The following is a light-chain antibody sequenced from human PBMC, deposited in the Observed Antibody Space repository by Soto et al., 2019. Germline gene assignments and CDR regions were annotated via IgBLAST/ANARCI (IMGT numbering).Light chain of an antibody. CDR3: QQYNNWPPRK. Sequence: EIVMTQSPATLSVSPGERATLSCRASQSVSSNLAWYQQKPGQAPRLLIYGASTRATGIPARFSGSGSGTEFTLTISSLQSEDFAVYYCQQYNNWPPRKFGQGPKVEIK. CDR1: QSVSSN. V-gene: IGKV3-15*01. CDR2: GAS. J-gene: IGKJ1*01.